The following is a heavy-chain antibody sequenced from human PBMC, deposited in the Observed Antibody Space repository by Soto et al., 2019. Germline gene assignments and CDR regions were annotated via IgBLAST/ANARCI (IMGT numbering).Heavy chain of an antibody. CDR1: GYPFSSYD. D-gene: IGHD3-10*01. CDR3: AICLKFATPLVRGVNPYSYCYMDV. Sequence: QVQLVQSGAEVTKPGASVKVSCKASGYPFSSYDINWVRQATGQGLEWMGWMNPNSGDTNYPQKIHSTVTMPRNTSIATAYMELISLRSEDTAVYYCAICLKFATPLVRGVNPYSYCYMDVWGEGTTVTVSS. V-gene: IGHV1-8*01. J-gene: IGHJ6*03. CDR2: MNPNSGDT.